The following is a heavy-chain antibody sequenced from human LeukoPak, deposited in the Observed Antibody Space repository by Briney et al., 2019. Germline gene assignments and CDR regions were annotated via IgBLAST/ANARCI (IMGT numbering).Heavy chain of an antibody. CDR3: ARYFSDYYDSRRTVAFDI. Sequence: PGGSLRLSCAASGFTFSNYGMHWVRQAPGKGLEWVAFIRYHGSNKEYADSVKGRFTISRDNAKNSLYLQMNSLRAEDTAVYYCARYFSDYYDSRRTVAFDIWGQGTMVTVSS. J-gene: IGHJ3*02. CDR2: IRYHGSNK. V-gene: IGHV3-30*02. D-gene: IGHD3-22*01. CDR1: GFTFSNYG.